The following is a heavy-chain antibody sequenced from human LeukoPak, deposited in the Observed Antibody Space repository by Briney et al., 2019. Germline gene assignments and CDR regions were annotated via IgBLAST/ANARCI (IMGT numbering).Heavy chain of an antibody. Sequence: GSLILSCVASGFILENHAMSWIRQAPGKGLEWVSGTSSNGEVKYYADSVKGRFTVSRDNSKDTLYLQMDSLGVEDTAMYYCARDFNWNEPYYFDYWGPGTLVTVSS. CDR2: TSSNGEVK. D-gene: IGHD1-1*01. CDR3: ARDFNWNEPYYFDY. J-gene: IGHJ4*02. V-gene: IGHV3-23*01. CDR1: GFILENHA.